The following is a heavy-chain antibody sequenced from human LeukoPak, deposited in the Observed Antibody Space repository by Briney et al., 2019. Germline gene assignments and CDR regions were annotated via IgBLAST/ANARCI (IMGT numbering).Heavy chain of an antibody. Sequence: GASVKVSCKASGYTFTGYYMHWVRQAPEQGLEWLGRVNPNSGGTNYAQKFQGRVTMTRDTSISTAYMELSRLRSDDTAVYYCARERYNWNYGYWGQGTLVTVSS. CDR2: VNPNSGGT. CDR1: GYTFTGYY. J-gene: IGHJ4*02. V-gene: IGHV1-2*06. D-gene: IGHD1-7*01. CDR3: ARERYNWNYGY.